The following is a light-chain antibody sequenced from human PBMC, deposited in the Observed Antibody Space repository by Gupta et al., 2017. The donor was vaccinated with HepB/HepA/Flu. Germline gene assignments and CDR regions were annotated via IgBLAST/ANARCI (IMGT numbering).Light chain of an antibody. CDR3: QHRNT. V-gene: IGKV1-5*03. CDR1: QSVTSC. CDR2: KAC. J-gene: IGKJ2*01. Sequence: DIQMTQSPSSLSASVGDRVTITCRASQSVTSCLTWYQQKPGKAPNLLIYKACSLESGVPGRFSGSGSGIEFTRTLSRLQPDDFGTYDGQHRNTFGQGTKVEIK.